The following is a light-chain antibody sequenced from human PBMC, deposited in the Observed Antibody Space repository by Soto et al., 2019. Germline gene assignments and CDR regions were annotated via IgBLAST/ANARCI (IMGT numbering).Light chain of an antibody. CDR1: QSVRHF. V-gene: IGKV1-5*01. J-gene: IGKJ1*01. Sequence: DIQMTQSPSTLSASVGDRVTITCQASQSVRHFLAWYQQKPGKAPKVVIYDVSNLESGVPSRFSGSGSGTEFTLTISSLQPDDFATYYCQQYDDYWTFGPGTKVEVK. CDR2: DVS. CDR3: QQYDDYWT.